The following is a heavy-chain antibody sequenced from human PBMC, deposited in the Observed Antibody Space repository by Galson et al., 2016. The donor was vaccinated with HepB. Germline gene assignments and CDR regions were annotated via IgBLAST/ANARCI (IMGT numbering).Heavy chain of an antibody. J-gene: IGHJ5*02. CDR3: ARGGYDFWSGYAPSTNWFDP. CDR1: GFTSSTYS. V-gene: IGHV3-21*01. CDR2: ISSSSTYI. D-gene: IGHD3-3*01. Sequence: SLRLSCAASGFTSSTYSMNWVRQAPGKGLEWVSSISSSSTYIYYADSVKGRFTISRDNAKNSLYLQMNSLRAEDTAVYYCARGGYDFWSGYAPSTNWFDPWGQGTLVTVSS.